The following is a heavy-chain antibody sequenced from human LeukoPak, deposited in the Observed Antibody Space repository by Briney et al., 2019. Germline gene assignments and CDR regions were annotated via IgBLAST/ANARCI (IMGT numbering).Heavy chain of an antibody. CDR2: ISAYNGNT. CDR3: ARVPSSTSCPDY. D-gene: IGHD2-2*01. V-gene: IGHV1-18*01. J-gene: IGHJ4*02. Sequence: ASVKVSCKASGYTFTSYGISWVRQAPGQGLEWMGWISAYNGNTNYAQKLQGRVTMTTDTSTSTAYMELRSLRSDDSAVYYCARVPSSTSCPDYWGQGTLVTVPS. CDR1: GYTFTSYG.